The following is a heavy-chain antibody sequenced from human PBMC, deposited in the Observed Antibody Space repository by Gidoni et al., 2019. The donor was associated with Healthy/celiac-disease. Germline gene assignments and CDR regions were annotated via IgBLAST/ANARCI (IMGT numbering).Heavy chain of an antibody. V-gene: IGHV3-33*01. CDR1: GFTLCSYG. CDR3: ARDLGSIVGATFYYYYGMDV. J-gene: IGHJ6*02. Sequence: QVQLVESGGGVVQPGRSLRLSCAASGFTLCSYGLHRVRQAPGKGLEWVEVIWYDGSNKYYADAVKCRFTNSRDNSKNTLYLQMNSLRAEDTAVYYCARDLGSIVGATFYYYYGMDVWGQGTTVTVSS. D-gene: IGHD1-26*01. CDR2: IWYDGSNK.